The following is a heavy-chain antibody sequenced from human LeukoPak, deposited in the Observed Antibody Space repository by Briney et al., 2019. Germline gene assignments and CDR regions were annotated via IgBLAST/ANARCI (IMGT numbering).Heavy chain of an antibody. V-gene: IGHV3-30*04. CDR2: ISYDGSNK. CDR1: GFTFSSYA. D-gene: IGHD5-18*01. Sequence: WGSLRLSCAASGFTFSSYAMHWVRQAPGKGLEWVAVISYDGSNKYYADSVKGRFTISRDNSKNTLYLQMNSLRAEDTAVYYCAREMGYSYGPHYFDYWGQGTLVTVSS. J-gene: IGHJ4*02. CDR3: AREMGYSYGPHYFDY.